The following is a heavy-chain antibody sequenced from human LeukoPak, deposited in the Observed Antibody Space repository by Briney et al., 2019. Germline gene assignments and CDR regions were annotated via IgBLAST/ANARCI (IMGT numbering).Heavy chain of an antibody. Sequence: SETLSLTCAVYGGSFSGYYWSWIRQPPGKGLEWIGEINHSGSTNYNPSLKSRVTISVDKSKNQFSLKLSSVTAADTAVYYCARAAGYSYGYVDYWGQGTLVTVSS. V-gene: IGHV4-34*01. CDR3: ARAAGYSYGYVDY. D-gene: IGHD5-18*01. CDR2: INHSGST. CDR1: GGSFSGYY. J-gene: IGHJ4*02.